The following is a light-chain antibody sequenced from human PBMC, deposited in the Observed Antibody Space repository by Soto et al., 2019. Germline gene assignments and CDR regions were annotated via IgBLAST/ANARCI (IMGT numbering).Light chain of an antibody. Sequence: EIVLTQSPATLSVSPGESATLSCRASRSVSSNLAWYQQKPGQAPRLLIYGASSRATGIPDRFSGSGSGTDFTLTISRLEPEDFAVYYCQQYGSSPAITFGQGTRLEI. V-gene: IGKV3-20*01. CDR3: QQYGSSPAIT. J-gene: IGKJ5*01. CDR2: GAS. CDR1: RSVSSN.